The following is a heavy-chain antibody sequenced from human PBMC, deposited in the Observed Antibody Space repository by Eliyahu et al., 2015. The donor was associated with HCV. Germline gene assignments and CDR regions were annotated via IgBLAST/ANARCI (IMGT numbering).Heavy chain of an antibody. CDR2: IYYSGST. V-gene: IGHV4-59*01. D-gene: IGHD3-10*01. Sequence: YWSWIRQPPGKGLEWIGYIYYSGSTNYNPSLKSRVTISVDTSKNQFSLKLSSVTAADTAVYYCATFGVAVDYFDYWGQGTLVTVSS. CDR3: ATFGVAVDYFDY. J-gene: IGHJ4*02. CDR1: Y.